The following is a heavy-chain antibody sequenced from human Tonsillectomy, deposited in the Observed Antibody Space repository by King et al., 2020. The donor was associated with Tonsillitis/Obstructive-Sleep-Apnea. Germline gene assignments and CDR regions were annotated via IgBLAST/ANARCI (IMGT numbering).Heavy chain of an antibody. D-gene: IGHD3-3*01. CDR2: IYYSGST. J-gene: IGHJ4*02. CDR1: GGSISSYY. V-gene: IGHV4-59*01. CDR3: ARVMAAGFWSGYLFDY. Sequence: QLQESGPGLVKPSETLSLTCTVSGGSISSYYWSWIRQPPGKGLEWIGYIYYSGSTNYNPSLKSRVTISVDTSKNQFSLKLSSVTAADTAVYYCARVMAAGFWSGYLFDYWGQGTLVTVSS.